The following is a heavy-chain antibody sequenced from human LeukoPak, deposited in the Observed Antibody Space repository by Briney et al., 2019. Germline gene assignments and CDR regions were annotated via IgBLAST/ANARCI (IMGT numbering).Heavy chain of an antibody. CDR3: ARHYYYDSNWDYYYGMDV. CDR1: GYSFTSYW. D-gene: IGHD3-22*01. CDR2: IYPGDSDT. Sequence: GESLKISCKGSGYSFTSYWIGWVRQMPGKGLEWMGIIYPGDSDTRYSPSFQGQVTISADKSISTAYLQWSSLKASDTAMYYCARHYYYDSNWDYYYGMDVWGQGTTVTVSS. J-gene: IGHJ6*02. V-gene: IGHV5-51*01.